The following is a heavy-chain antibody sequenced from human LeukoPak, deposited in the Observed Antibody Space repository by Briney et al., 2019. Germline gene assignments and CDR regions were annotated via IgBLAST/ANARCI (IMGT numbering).Heavy chain of an antibody. CDR1: GVSISSGGNY. J-gene: IGHJ4*02. CDR2: IYYSGST. Sequence: SETLSLPCTVSGVSISSGGNYWRWIRQHPGKGLEWIGYIYYSGSTYYNPSLKSRVTISVDTSKNQFSLKLSSVTAADTAVYYCASSRSSTSFDYWGQGTLVTVSS. CDR3: ASSRSSTSFDY. D-gene: IGHD2-2*01. V-gene: IGHV4-31*03.